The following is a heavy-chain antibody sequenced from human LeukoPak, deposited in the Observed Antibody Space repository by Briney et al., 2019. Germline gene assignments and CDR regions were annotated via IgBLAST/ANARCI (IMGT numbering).Heavy chain of an antibody. J-gene: IGHJ3*02. Sequence: GASVKVSCKASGYTFTSYGISWVRQAPGQGLEWMGWISAYNGNTNYAQKLQGRVTMTTDTSTSTAYMELRSLRSDDTAVYYCAREHLDYYDSSGYDDAFDIWGQGTMVTVSS. CDR1: GYTFTSYG. CDR2: ISAYNGNT. CDR3: AREHLDYYDSSGYDDAFDI. D-gene: IGHD3-22*01. V-gene: IGHV1-18*01.